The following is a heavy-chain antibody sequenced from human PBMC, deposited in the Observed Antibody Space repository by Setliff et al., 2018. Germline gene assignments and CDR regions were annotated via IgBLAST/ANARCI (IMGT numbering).Heavy chain of an antibody. CDR3: ARDLRTYYDFWSGYYSRRDGWFDP. CDR2: INPNSGGT. Sequence: ASVKVSCKTSGYTFTDYYIHWVRQAPGQGLEWMGWINPNSGGTNYAQKLQGRVTMTTDTSTSTAYMELRSLRSDDTAVYYCARDLRTYYDFWSGYYSRRDGWFDPWGQGTLV. J-gene: IGHJ5*02. CDR1: GYTFTDYY. D-gene: IGHD3-3*01. V-gene: IGHV1-2*02.